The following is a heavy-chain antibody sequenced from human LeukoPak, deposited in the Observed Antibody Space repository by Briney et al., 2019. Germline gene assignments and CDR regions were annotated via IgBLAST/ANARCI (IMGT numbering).Heavy chain of an antibody. CDR1: GGAFGGFF. V-gene: IGHV4-34*01. CDR2: INPGGST. CDR3: ARGGYFRVFDY. Sequence: SETLSLTCGVYGGAFGGFFWTWIRQAPGKGLEWIGEINPGGSTNFNPSLKSRVTMSVDTSKNQFSLRLTSVTAADTALYYCARGGYFRVFDYWGQGTLVTVSS. D-gene: IGHD2/OR15-2a*01. J-gene: IGHJ4*02.